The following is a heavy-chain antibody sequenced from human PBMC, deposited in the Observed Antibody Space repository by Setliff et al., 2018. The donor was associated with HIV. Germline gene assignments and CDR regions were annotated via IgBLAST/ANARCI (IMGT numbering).Heavy chain of an antibody. V-gene: IGHV1-69*13. CDR2: IIPIFGTA. Sequence: SVKVSCKASGGPFSSYAITWVRQAPGQGLEWMGGIIPIFGTANYAQKFQGRVTITADESTSTVYMELSSLGSEDTAVYYCARASPRYCSSTNCPSDYWGREPWSPS. CDR3: ARASPRYCSSTNCPSDY. J-gene: IGHJ4*02. D-gene: IGHD2-2*01. CDR1: GGPFSSYA.